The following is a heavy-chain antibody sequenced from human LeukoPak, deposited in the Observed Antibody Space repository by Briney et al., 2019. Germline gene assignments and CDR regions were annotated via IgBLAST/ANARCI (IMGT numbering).Heavy chain of an antibody. J-gene: IGHJ5*02. Sequence: ASVKVSCKASGYTFTSYAIHWVRQAPGQRLEWMGWINAGNGNTKYSQKFQGRVTITRDTSASTAYMELSSLRSEDTAVFYCARAASIAVRGGWFDPWGQRTLVTVSS. V-gene: IGHV1-3*01. D-gene: IGHD6-6*01. CDR1: GYTFTSYA. CDR3: ARAASIAVRGGWFDP. CDR2: INAGNGNT.